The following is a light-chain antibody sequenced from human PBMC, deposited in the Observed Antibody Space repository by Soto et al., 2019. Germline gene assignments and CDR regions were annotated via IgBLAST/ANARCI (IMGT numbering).Light chain of an antibody. Sequence: IQLTQSPSFLSASVGDRVTVTGRASQGISSYLAWYQQKPGKAPKLLIYAASTLQSGVPSRFSGSGSGTEFTLTISSLQPEDFATYYCQQLNSYPSITFGQGTRLEIK. CDR3: QQLNSYPSIT. J-gene: IGKJ5*01. CDR2: AAS. CDR1: QGISSY. V-gene: IGKV1-9*01.